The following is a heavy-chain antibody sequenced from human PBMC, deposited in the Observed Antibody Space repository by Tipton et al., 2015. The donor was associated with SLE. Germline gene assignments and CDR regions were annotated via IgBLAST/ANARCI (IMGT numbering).Heavy chain of an antibody. J-gene: IGHJ4*02. Sequence: TLSLTCTVSGDSFSSGGYYWSWIRQRPGKGLEWLGYNYYTGDTYYSGNTFYNPSLQSRVSISVDTSENQFSLRLSSVTAADTAVYYCARGTGWESAFDFWGQGTLVTVSS. CDR3: ARGTGWESAFDF. D-gene: IGHD6-19*01. CDR1: GDSFSSGGYY. V-gene: IGHV4-31*03. CDR2: NYYTGDTYYSGNT.